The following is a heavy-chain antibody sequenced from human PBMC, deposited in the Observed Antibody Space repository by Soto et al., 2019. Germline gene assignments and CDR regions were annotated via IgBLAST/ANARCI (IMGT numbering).Heavy chain of an antibody. CDR3: ARDRIMITFGD. CDR2: ISSSSSYI. V-gene: IGHV3-21*01. J-gene: IGHJ4*02. Sequence: EVQLVESGGGLVKPGGSLRLSCAASGFTFSSYSMNWVRQAPGKGLEWVSSISSSSSYIYYADSVKGRFTISRVNAKNSLYLQMNSLRAEDTAVYYCARDRIMITFGDWGQGTLVTVSS. CDR1: GFTFSSYS. D-gene: IGHD3-16*01.